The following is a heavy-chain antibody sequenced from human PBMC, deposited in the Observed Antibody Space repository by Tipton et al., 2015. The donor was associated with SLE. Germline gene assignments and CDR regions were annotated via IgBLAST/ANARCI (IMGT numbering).Heavy chain of an antibody. CDR1: GFTFSLYS. V-gene: IGHV3-30*18. D-gene: IGHD6-6*01. J-gene: IGHJ4*02. CDR3: AKRVAYSSSSAFFDY. CDR2: ISYDGRDL. Sequence: SLRLSCAASGFTFSLYSMHWVRQAPGEGLEWVAVISYDGRDLYYADSVKGQFTISRDTSTNTVYLQMNNLRVDDTAMYYCAKRVAYSSSSAFFDYWGQGAVVTVSS.